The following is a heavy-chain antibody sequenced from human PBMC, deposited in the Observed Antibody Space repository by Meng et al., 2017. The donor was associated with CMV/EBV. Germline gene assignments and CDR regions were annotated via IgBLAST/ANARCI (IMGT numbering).Heavy chain of an antibody. CDR3: ARNMVYYYGMDV. V-gene: IGHV3-30-3*01. CDR1: GFTFSSYA. J-gene: IGHJ6*02. D-gene: IGHD3-10*01. CDR2: ISYDGSNK. Sequence: GGSLRLSCAASGFTFSSYAMHWVRQAPGKGLEWVAVISYDGSNKYYADSVKGRFTISRDNSKNTLYLQMNSLRAEDTAVYYCARNMVYYYGMDVWGQGTTVTVSS.